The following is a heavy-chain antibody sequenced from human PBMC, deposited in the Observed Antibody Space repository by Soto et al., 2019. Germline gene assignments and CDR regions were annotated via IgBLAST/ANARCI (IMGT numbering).Heavy chain of an antibody. V-gene: IGHV4-59*01. CDR3: AREDYDSSGYYPKFDY. D-gene: IGHD3-22*01. CDR2: IYYSGST. CDR1: GGSISSYY. Sequence: SETLSLTCTVSGGSISSYYWSWIRQPPGKGLEWIGYIYYSGSTNYNPSLKSRVTISVDTSKNQFSLKLSSVTAADTAVYYCAREDYDSSGYYPKFDYWGQGTLVTVSS. J-gene: IGHJ4*02.